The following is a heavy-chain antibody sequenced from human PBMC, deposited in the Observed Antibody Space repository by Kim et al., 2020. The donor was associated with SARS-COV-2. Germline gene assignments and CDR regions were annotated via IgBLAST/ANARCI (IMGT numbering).Heavy chain of an antibody. D-gene: IGHD6-13*01. CDR3: ARVFGGSWINDAFDI. Sequence: QKLQGRVTMTTDTSTSTAYMELRSLRSDDTAVYYCARVFGGSWINDAFDIWGQGTMVTVSS. J-gene: IGHJ3*02. V-gene: IGHV1-18*01.